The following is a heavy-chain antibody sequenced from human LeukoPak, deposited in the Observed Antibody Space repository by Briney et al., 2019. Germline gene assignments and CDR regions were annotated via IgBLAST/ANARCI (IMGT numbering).Heavy chain of an antibody. CDR1: GYSISSGYY. J-gene: IGHJ4*02. D-gene: IGHD6-13*01. CDR3: ARVLPYSSSWYFDY. V-gene: IGHV4-38-2*02. CDR2: IYHSGST. Sequence: SSETLSLTCTVSGYSISSGYYWGWIRQPPGKGLEWIGSIYHSGSTYYDPSLKSRVTISVDTSKNQFSLKLSSVTAADTAVYYCARVLPYSSSWYFDYWGQGTLVTVSS.